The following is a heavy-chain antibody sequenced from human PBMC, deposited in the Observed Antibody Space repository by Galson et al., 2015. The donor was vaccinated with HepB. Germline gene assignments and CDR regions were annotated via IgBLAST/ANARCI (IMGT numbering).Heavy chain of an antibody. Sequence: SLRLSCAASGLTFSSYWMSWVRQAPGKGLEWVANIKQDGSEKYYVDSVKGRFTISRDNAKNSLYLQMNSLRAEDTAVYYCARDSDIVVVPAAIGMFNYWGQGTLVTVSS. CDR1: GLTFSSYW. J-gene: IGHJ4*02. CDR2: IKQDGSEK. V-gene: IGHV3-7*01. CDR3: ARDSDIVVVPAAIGMFNY. D-gene: IGHD2-2*01.